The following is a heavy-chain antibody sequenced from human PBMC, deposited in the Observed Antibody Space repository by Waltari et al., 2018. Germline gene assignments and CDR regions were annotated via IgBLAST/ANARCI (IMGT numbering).Heavy chain of an antibody. V-gene: IGHV1-2*02. CDR1: GYTFTAYY. D-gene: IGHD1-1*01. CDR3: ARETLPGNKIIDY. Sequence: QVQLVQSGAEVKEPGASVKVSCKTSGYTFTAYYLHWVRQAPGQGPGWMAWINAKTGDSKSAQTFQGRVTVTRDTSITTAYLELSGLRSDDTALYYCARETLPGNKIIDYWGQGTLVTVSS. CDR2: INAKTGDS. J-gene: IGHJ4*02.